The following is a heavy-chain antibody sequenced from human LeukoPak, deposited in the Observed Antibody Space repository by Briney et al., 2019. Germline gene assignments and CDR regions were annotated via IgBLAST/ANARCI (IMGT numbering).Heavy chain of an antibody. D-gene: IGHD3-22*01. CDR3: ARRVGYDSSGYYYVSTGSLVY. Sequence: SVKVSCKASGGTFSSYAISWVRQAPGQGLEWMGGIIPIFGTANYAQKFQGRVTITADESTSTAYMELSSLRSDDTAVYYCARRVGYDSSGYYYVSTGSLVYWGQGTLVTVSS. V-gene: IGHV1-69*01. CDR1: GGTFSSYA. CDR2: IIPIFGTA. J-gene: IGHJ4*02.